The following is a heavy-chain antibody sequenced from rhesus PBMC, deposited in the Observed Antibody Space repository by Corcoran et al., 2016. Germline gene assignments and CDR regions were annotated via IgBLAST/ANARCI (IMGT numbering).Heavy chain of an antibody. V-gene: IGHV4-80*01. CDR2: INGSGGTT. J-gene: IGHJ4*01. Sequence: QVQLQESGPGLVKPSETLSLTCAVSGSSISCYWWNWIRQPPGQGLEWIGEINGSGGTTKYSPSLKSRGTISKDASKNQVSLKLTSVTAADTAVYYCVRDLYSGNQYYFDFWGQGVLVTVSS. CDR3: VRDLYSGNQYYFDF. D-gene: IGHD1-44*01. CDR1: GSSISCYW.